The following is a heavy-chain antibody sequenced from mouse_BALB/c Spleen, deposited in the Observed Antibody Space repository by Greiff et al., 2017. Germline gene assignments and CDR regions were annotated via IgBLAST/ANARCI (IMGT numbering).Heavy chain of an antibody. J-gene: IGHJ2*01. Sequence: QVHVKQSGAELAKPGASVKMSCKASGYTFTSYWMHWVKQRPGQGLEWIGYINPSTGYTEYNQKFKDKATLTADKSSSTAYMQLSSLTSEDSAVYYCARSRDSNAYFDYWGQGTTLTVSS. V-gene: IGHV1-7*01. D-gene: IGHD2-4*01. CDR1: GYTFTSYW. CDR3: ARSRDSNAYFDY. CDR2: INPSTGYT.